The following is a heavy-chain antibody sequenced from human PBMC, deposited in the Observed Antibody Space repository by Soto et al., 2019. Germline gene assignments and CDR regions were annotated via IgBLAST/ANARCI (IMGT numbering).Heavy chain of an antibody. Sequence: QVQLVESGGGVVQPGKSLRLSCAASGFTFSSYGMHWVRQAPGKGLEWVALISYDGNNKFYADSVKGRFTISIDNSKNTLFLQMNSLRAEDTALYYFAKDIEEVVYYYGMDVWGQGTTVTVSS. J-gene: IGHJ6*02. CDR3: AKDIEEVVYYYGMDV. CDR2: ISYDGNNK. V-gene: IGHV3-30*18. D-gene: IGHD1-26*01. CDR1: GFTFSSYG.